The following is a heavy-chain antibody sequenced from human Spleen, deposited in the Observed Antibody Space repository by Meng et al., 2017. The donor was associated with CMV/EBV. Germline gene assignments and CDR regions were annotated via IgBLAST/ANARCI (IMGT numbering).Heavy chain of an antibody. J-gene: IGHJ5*01. CDR2: ISSSGSIT. CDR3: ARDSSAVHNWLDS. Sequence: CAASGFTFSDYYMTWIRQAPGKGLEWVSYISSSGSITKYLDSVKGRFTISRDNAKNSLFLQMNSLRVEDTAVYYCARDSSAVHNWLDSWGQGTLVTVSS. V-gene: IGHV3-11*04. CDR1: GFTFSDYY. D-gene: IGHD1-26*01.